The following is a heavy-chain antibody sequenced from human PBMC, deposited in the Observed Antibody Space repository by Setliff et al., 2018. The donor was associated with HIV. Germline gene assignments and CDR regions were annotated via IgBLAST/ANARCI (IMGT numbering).Heavy chain of an antibody. J-gene: IGHJ4*02. CDR3: VRAAAGLDI. CDR2: ITSKFNGYIT. CDR1: GFTLSDHF. V-gene: IGHV3-72*01. Sequence: GGSLRLSCAASGFTLSDHFIDWIRQPPGKGLEWVGRITSKFNGYITEYGASVQGRFTISRDNSKDSLSLQMNNPKAEDTAVYYCVRAAAGLDIWSQGIRVTVSS.